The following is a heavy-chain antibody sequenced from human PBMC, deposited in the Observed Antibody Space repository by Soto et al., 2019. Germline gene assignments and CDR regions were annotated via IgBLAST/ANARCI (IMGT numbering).Heavy chain of an antibody. V-gene: IGHV3-9*01. CDR1: GFIFDDYA. Sequence: ESGGGLAQPGRSLRLSCAASGFIFDDYAMRWVRQAPGKGLEWVSGISWQSGSIRYADSVKGRFTISRDNAKNSLYLQMNSLRVEDTALYYCAKDMFSSSSAATFDYWGQGILFTVSS. D-gene: IGHD6-6*01. CDR3: AKDMFSSSSAATFDY. J-gene: IGHJ4*02. CDR2: ISWQSGSI.